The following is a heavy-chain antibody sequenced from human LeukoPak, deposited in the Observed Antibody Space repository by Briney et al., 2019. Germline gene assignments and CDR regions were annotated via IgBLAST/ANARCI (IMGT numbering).Heavy chain of an antibody. V-gene: IGHV1-18*01. CDR2: ISAYNGNT. J-gene: IGHJ4*02. Sequence: ASVKVSCKASGYTFTSYGISWVRQAPGQGLEWMGWISAYNGNTNYAQKLQGRVTMTTDTSTSTAYMELRSLRSDDTAVYYCAREDYGSGSYYLFDYWGQGTLVTVSS. CDR3: AREDYGSGSYYLFDY. CDR1: GYTFTSYG. D-gene: IGHD3-10*01.